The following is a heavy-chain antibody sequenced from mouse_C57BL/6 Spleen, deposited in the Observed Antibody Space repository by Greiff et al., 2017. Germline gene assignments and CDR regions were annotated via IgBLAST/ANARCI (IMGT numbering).Heavy chain of an antibody. J-gene: IGHJ2*01. CDR3: ARNAHGNYGSSYVYFDY. D-gene: IGHD1-1*01. CDR2: IWSGGST. V-gene: IGHV2-2*01. CDR1: GFSLTSYG. Sequence: QVQLQQSGPGLVQPSQSLSITCTVSGFSLTSYGVHWVRQSPGKGLEWLGVIWSGGSTDYNAAFISRLSISKDNSKSQVFFKMNSLQADDTAIYYCARNAHGNYGSSYVYFDYWGQGTTLTVSS.